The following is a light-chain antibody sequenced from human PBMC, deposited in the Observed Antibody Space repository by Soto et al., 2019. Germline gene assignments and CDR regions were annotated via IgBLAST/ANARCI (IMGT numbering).Light chain of an antibody. V-gene: IGLV2-14*01. Sequence: QSALTKPASVSGSPGQSIAISCTGTSSDIGSYHYVSWYQHHPGKAPKLIIYEVSNRPSGVSDRFSGSKSGNTASLTISGLQAEDEADYYCSSYASSSTLVFGGGTKLTV. CDR2: EVS. CDR3: SSYASSSTLV. J-gene: IGLJ2*01. CDR1: SSDIGSYHY.